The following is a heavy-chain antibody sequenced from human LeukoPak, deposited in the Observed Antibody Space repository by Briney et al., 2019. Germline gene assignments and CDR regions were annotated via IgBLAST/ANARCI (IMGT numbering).Heavy chain of an antibody. D-gene: IGHD7-27*01. Sequence: PSETLSLTCAVSGYSISSGCYWGWIRPPPGKGLEWIGSIYHSGSTYYNPSLKSRVTISVDTSKNQFSLKLSSVTAADTAVYYCARLRMGMGSVDYWGQGTLVTVSS. CDR2: IYHSGST. V-gene: IGHV4-38-2*01. CDR1: GYSISSGCY. CDR3: ARLRMGMGSVDY. J-gene: IGHJ4*02.